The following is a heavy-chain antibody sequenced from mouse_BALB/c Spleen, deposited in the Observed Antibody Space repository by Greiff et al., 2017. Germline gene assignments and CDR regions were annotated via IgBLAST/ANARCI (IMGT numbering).Heavy chain of an antibody. J-gene: IGHJ4*01. CDR3: ARSRVRYAMDD. CDR1: GYTFTSYW. V-gene: IGHV1S41*01. Sequence: DLVKPGASVKLSCKASGYTFTSYWINWIKQRPGQGLEWIGRIAPGSGSTYYNEMFKGKATLTVDTSSSTAYIQLSSLSSEDSAVYFCARSRVRYAMDDWGQGTSVTVSS. CDR2: IAPGSGST. D-gene: IGHD5-1*01.